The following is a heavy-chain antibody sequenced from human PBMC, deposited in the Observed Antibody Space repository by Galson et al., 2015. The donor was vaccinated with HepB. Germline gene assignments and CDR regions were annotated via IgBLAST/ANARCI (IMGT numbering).Heavy chain of an antibody. CDR3: AGYSTKPIRRWFDP. D-gene: IGHD2-21*01. CDR2: DRDSSAPI. Sequence: WVPPPAGGGVWRVGDRDSSAPIYYEESVKARFTISRDTSKNMLFLQMHSLSAEDTAVYFCAGYSTKPIRRWFDPWGQGTLVTVS. V-gene: IGHV3-23*01. J-gene: IGHJ5*02.